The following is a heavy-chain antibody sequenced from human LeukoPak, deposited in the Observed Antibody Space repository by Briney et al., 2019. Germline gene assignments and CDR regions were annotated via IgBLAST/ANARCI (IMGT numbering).Heavy chain of an antibody. CDR3: ARGGRGVVLRYFDWFPGEDGMDV. CDR2: ISGSGGST. CDR1: GFTFSNYA. V-gene: IGHV3-23*01. Sequence: PGGSLRLSCAASGFTFSNYAMSWVRQAPGKGLEWVSGISGSGGSTYYADSVKGRFTISRDNSKNTLYLQMNSLRAEDTAVYYCARGGRGVVLRYFDWFPGEDGMDVWGQGTTVTVSS. J-gene: IGHJ6*02. D-gene: IGHD3-9*01.